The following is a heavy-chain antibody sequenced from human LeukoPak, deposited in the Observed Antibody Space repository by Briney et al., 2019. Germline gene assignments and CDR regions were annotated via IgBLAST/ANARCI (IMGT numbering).Heavy chain of an antibody. V-gene: IGHV1-69*05. CDR3: ARGEGPVVVPAAHYYFDY. CDR2: IIPIFGTA. Sequence: ASVKVSCTASGGTFNSYAISWVRQAPGQGLEWMGGIIPIFGTANYAQKFQGRVTITTDESTSTAYMELSSLRSEDTAVYYCARGEGPVVVPAAHYYFDYWGQGTLVTVSS. CDR1: GGTFNSYA. D-gene: IGHD2-2*01. J-gene: IGHJ4*02.